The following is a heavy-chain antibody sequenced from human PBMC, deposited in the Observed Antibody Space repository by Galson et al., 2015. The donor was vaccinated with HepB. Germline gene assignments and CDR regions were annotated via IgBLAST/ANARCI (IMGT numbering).Heavy chain of an antibody. D-gene: IGHD6-13*01. J-gene: IGHJ4*02. CDR3: ARIAAAATLSTQNDY. CDR2: IYYSGST. CDR1: GGSISSYY. Sequence: QVQLQESGPGLVKPSETLSLTCTVSGGSISSYYWSWIRQPPGKGLEWIGYIYYSGSTNYNPSLKSRVTISVDTSKNQFSLKLSSVTAADTAVYYCARIAAAATLSTQNDYWGQGTLVTVSS. V-gene: IGHV4-59*08.